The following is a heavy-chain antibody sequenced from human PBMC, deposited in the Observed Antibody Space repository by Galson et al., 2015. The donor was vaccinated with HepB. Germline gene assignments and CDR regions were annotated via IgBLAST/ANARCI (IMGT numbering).Heavy chain of an antibody. Sequence: SLRLSCAASGFSFNSYWMSWVRQTPRKELEWVANIKADASDKYYVGSVKGRFTISRDNAKSLLYLQMNSLRAEDTAVYFCARDPGYCTATNCFSDFDYWGQGTLVTVSS. J-gene: IGHJ4*02. CDR1: GFSFNSYW. CDR3: ARDPGYCTATNCFSDFDY. D-gene: IGHD2-8*02. CDR2: IKADASDK. V-gene: IGHV3-7*03.